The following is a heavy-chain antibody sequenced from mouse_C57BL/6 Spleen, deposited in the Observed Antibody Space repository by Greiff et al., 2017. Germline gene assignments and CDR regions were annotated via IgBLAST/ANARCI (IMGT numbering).Heavy chain of an antibody. CDR3: ARSYSNYGEYFDY. Sequence: EVQLQQSGPELVKPGASVKISCKASGYSFTGYYMYWVKQSPEKSLEWIGEINPSTGGTTYNQKFKAKATLTVDKSSSTAYMQLKSLTSEDSAVYYWARSYSNYGEYFDYWGQGTTLTVSS. CDR2: INPSTGGT. D-gene: IGHD2-5*01. J-gene: IGHJ2*01. V-gene: IGHV1-42*01. CDR1: GYSFTGYY.